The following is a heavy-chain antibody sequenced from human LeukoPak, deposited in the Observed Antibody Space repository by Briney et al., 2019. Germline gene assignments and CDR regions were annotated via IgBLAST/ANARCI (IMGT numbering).Heavy chain of an antibody. Sequence: GGSLRLSCVASGFTFSDAWMSWVRQPPGKGLEWVGRIKSKIDGGTIGYGAPVKGRFTISRDDSRNTLYLQMNSLKTEDTAVYYCTTRRQDGCWGQGTLVTVS. CDR2: IKSKIDGGTI. V-gene: IGHV3-15*01. CDR3: TTRRQDGC. J-gene: IGHJ4*02. D-gene: IGHD6-25*01. CDR1: GFTFSDAW.